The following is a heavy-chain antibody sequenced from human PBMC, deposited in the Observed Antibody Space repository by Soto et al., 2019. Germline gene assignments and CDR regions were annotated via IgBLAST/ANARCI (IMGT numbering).Heavy chain of an antibody. CDR2: ISADNGNT. Sequence: ASVKVSCKASGYTFSNYGISWVRQAPGQGLEWLGWISADNGNTNSARKLQGRVTMTTDTSTSTAHMELRSLRSDETAMYYRARDRVGVEEAGVAYFQHGMDVWGQGTTVTVSS. D-gene: IGHD6-13*01. CDR1: GYTFSNYG. J-gene: IGHJ6*02. V-gene: IGHV1-18*01. CDR3: ARDRVGVEEAGVAYFQHGMDV.